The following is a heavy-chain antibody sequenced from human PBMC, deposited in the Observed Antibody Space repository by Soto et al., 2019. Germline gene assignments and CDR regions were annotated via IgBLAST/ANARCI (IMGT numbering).Heavy chain of an antibody. CDR2: ISGSGGST. J-gene: IGHJ1*01. D-gene: IGHD3-10*01. CDR1: GFTFSSYA. Sequence: EVQLLESGGGLVQPGGSLRLSCAASGFTFSSYAMSWVRQAPGKGLEWVSAISGSGGSTYYADSVKGRFTISRDNSKNTLYLQMNSVRAEDTAVYYCAKEREIWFGEPRGYFQHWGQGTLVTVSS. CDR3: AKEREIWFGEPRGYFQH. V-gene: IGHV3-23*01.